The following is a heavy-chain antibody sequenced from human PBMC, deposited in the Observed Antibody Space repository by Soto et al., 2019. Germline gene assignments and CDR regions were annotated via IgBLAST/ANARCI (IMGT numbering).Heavy chain of an antibody. CDR1: GGSISSGCYY. J-gene: IGHJ5*02. CDR2: IYYSGST. V-gene: IGHV4-31*03. D-gene: IGHD2-15*01. Sequence: SETLSLTCPVSGGSISSGCYYWSWIRQHPGKGLEWIGYIYYSGSTYYNPSLKSRVTISVDTSKNQFSLKLSSVTAADTAVYYCARGYCSGGSCYSRWFDPWGQGTLVTVSS. CDR3: ARGYCSGGSCYSRWFDP.